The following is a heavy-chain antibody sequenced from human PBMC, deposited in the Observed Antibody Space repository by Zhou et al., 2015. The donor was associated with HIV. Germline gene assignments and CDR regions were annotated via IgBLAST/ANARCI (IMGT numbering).Heavy chain of an antibody. D-gene: IGHD2-2*01. CDR2: IIPIFGTA. V-gene: IGHV1-69*01. Sequence: QVQLVQSGAEVKKPGSSVKVSCKASGGTFSSYAISWVRQAPGQGLEWMGGIIPIFGTANYAQKFQGRVTITADESTSTAYMELSSLRSEDTAVYYCARGFVVVPAAMVSPADDYYYYYMDVWGKGTTVTVSS. J-gene: IGHJ6*03. CDR1: GGTFSSYA. CDR3: ARGFVVVPAAMVSPADDYYYYYMDV.